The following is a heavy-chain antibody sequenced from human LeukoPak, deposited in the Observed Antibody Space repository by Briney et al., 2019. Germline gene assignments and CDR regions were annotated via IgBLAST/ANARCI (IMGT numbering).Heavy chain of an antibody. D-gene: IGHD2-2*01. V-gene: IGHV4-59*01. J-gene: IGHJ6*03. Sequence: SETLSLTCTVSGGSISSYYWSWIRQPPGKGLEWIGYIYYSGSTNYNPSLKSRVTISVDTSKNQFPLKLSSVTAADTAVYYCARGYCSSTSCPIRDYYYYMDVWGKGTTVTVSS. CDR2: IYYSGST. CDR1: GGSISSYY. CDR3: ARGYCSSTSCPIRDYYYYMDV.